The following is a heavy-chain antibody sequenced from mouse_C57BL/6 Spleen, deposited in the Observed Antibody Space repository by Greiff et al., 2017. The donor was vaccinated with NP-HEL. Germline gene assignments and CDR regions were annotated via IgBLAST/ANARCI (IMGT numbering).Heavy chain of an antibody. Sequence: EVQLQESGPGLVKPSQTVFLTCTVTGISITTGNYRWSWIRQFPGNKLEWIGYIYYSGTITYNPSLTSRTTITRDTPKNQFFLEMNSLTAEDTATYYCTGGYPYWYFDVWGTGTTVTVSS. CDR3: TGGYPYWYFDV. J-gene: IGHJ1*03. CDR1: GISITTGNYR. V-gene: IGHV3-5*01. D-gene: IGHD2-2*01. CDR2: IYYSGTI.